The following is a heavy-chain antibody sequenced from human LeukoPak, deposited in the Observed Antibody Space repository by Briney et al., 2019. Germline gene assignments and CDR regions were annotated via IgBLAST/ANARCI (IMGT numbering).Heavy chain of an antibody. J-gene: IGHJ1*01. Sequence: PRGSRWLTRAASGFTFHLYAMHWVGLAPGKGLEWVSLITGDGSSTYYADSEKSRFTISRDNSKNSLYMQMNSLRTEDTALYYCAKRSYDSSRPTDWGQG. CDR3: AKRSYDSSRPTD. CDR1: GFTFHLYA. CDR2: ITGDGSST. V-gene: IGHV3-43*02. D-gene: IGHD3-22*01.